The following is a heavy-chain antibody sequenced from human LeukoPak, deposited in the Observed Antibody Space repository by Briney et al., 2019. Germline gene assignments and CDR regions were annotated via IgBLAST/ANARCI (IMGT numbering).Heavy chain of an antibody. D-gene: IGHD1-26*01. CDR1: GFTFSDNY. CDR3: ARVRGSSGSYEYYHYMDV. Sequence: GGSLRLSCAASGFTFSDNYMSWIRQAPGKGLEWVSYISSSGNTTYNADSVKGRFSITRDNAKNSLYLQMNSLRAEDTAVYYCARVRGSSGSYEYYHYMDVWGKGTTVAISS. CDR2: ISSSGNTT. J-gene: IGHJ6*03. V-gene: IGHV3-11*04.